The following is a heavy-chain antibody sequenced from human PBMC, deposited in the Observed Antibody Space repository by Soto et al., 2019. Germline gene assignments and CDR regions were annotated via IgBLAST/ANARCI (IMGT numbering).Heavy chain of an antibody. CDR2: ISTSNSYA. V-gene: IGHV1-18*01. Sequence: QVQLVQSGAEVKEPGASVKVSCKASGYTFSTYGITWLRQAPGQGLEWLGWISTSNSYANYARNLQGRVTMTTDTSTRSSHMDLTNLRAVDTAVYFCARGGLSFGALDYWGQGTLVTVSS. CDR3: ARGGLSFGALDY. J-gene: IGHJ4*02. D-gene: IGHD2-15*01. CDR1: GYTFSTYG.